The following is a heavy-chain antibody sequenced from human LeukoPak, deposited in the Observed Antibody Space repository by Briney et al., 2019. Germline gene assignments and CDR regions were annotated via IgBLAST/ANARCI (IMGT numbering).Heavy chain of an antibody. D-gene: IGHD3-10*01. CDR1: GGSISSSSYY. J-gene: IGHJ3*02. CDR3: ARDKKQWFGEHDAFDI. Sequence: SETLSLTCTVSGGSISSSSYYWGWIRQPPGKGLEWIGSIYYSGSTYYNPSLKSRVTISVDTFKNQFSLKLSSVTAADTAVYYCARDKKQWFGEHDAFDIWGQGTMVTVSS. CDR2: IYYSGST. V-gene: IGHV4-39*02.